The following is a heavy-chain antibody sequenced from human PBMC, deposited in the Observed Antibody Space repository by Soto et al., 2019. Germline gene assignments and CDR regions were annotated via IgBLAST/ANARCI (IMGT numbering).Heavy chain of an antibody. J-gene: IGHJ4*02. CDR1: GGSISSYY. V-gene: IGHV4-59*01. Sequence: QVQLQESGPGLVKPSETLSLTCTVSGGSISSYYWSWIRQPPGKGLEWIGYIYYSGSTNYNPSLKSRVTLSVDTSKNQFSLKLSSVTAADTAVYYCARAPPHIVATVRFDYWGQGTLVTVSS. CDR2: IYYSGST. D-gene: IGHD5-12*01. CDR3: ARAPPHIVATVRFDY.